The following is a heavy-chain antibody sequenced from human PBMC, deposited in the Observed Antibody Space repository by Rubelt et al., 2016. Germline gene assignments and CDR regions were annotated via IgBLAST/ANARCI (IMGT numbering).Heavy chain of an antibody. J-gene: IGHJ5*02. CDR2: INHSGST. V-gene: IGHV4-34*01. CDR3: ARGLARAAAAPRRLWFDP. Sequence: QVQLQQWGAGLLKPSETLSLTCAVYGGSFSGYYWSWIRQPPGKGLEWIGEINHSGSTNYNPSLKSRVTLSGDTSTNQCSRKLSSVTAADTAVYYWARGLARAAAAPRRLWFDPWGQGTLVTVSS. CDR1: GGSFSGYY. D-gene: IGHD6-13*01.